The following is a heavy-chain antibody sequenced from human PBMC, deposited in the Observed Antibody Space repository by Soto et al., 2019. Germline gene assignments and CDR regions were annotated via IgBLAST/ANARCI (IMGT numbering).Heavy chain of an antibody. J-gene: IGHJ4*02. D-gene: IGHD3-22*01. V-gene: IGHV4-59*08. CDR2: SYYSGST. Sequence: SETLSLTCTVSGGSMNTYYWGWFRQPPGKGLERVGYSYYSGSTTYSPSLKSRVTISVDTSKNQFSLKLDSVTAADTAVYYCARLGGYYQAFDQWGQGSLVTVSS. CDR3: ARLGGYYQAFDQ. CDR1: GGSMNTYY.